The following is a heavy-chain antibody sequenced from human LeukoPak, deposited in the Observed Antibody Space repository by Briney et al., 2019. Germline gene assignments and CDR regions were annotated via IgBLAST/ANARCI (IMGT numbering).Heavy chain of an antibody. CDR1: GYSFTKHY. J-gene: IGHJ5*02. CDR3: ARGPAAVHP. V-gene: IGHV4-34*12. Sequence: SETLSLTCAVSGYSFTKHYWMWIRQPPGKGGEGIGEILHTGSTNYNPSFKSRVTISIDTYKNQFFLSLPSVTAADTAVYYCARGPAAVHPWGQGTLVTVSS. D-gene: IGHD6-13*01. CDR2: ILHTGST.